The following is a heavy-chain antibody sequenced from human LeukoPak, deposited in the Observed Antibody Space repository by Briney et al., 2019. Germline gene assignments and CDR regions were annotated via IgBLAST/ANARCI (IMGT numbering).Heavy chain of an antibody. CDR2: ISGSGNT. Sequence: PGGSLRLSCAASGFAFSYYAMSWVRQAPGKGLEWVSGISGSGNTHYTDSVKGRFTMSRDNSKNTLYVQMNSLRAEDTAVYYCAKASSFYGDYFDYWGQGALVTISS. V-gene: IGHV3-23*01. CDR3: AKASSFYGDYFDY. J-gene: IGHJ4*02. CDR1: GFAFSYYA. D-gene: IGHD4-17*01.